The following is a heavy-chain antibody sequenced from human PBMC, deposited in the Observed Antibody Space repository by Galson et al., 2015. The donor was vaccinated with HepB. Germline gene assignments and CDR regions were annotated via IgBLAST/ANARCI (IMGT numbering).Heavy chain of an antibody. J-gene: IGHJ4*02. CDR1: GFTFSSYG. CDR3: AKEEQLGY. V-gene: IGHV3-30*18. Sequence: SLRLSCAASGFTFSSYGMHWVRQAPGKGLEWVAVISYDGSNKYYADSVKGRFTISRDNSKNTLYLQMNSLRAEDTAVYYCAKEEQLGYWGQGTLVTVSS. CDR2: ISYDGSNK. D-gene: IGHD6-13*01.